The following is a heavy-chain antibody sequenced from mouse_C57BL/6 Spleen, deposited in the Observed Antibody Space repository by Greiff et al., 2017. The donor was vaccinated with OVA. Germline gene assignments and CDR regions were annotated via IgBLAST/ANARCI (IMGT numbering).Heavy chain of an antibody. D-gene: IGHD1-1*01. CDR1: GYTFTSYG. J-gene: IGHJ1*03. V-gene: IGHV1-81*01. CDR2: IYPRSGNT. CDR3: ASGGFITTVGEPGV. Sequence: VQLVESGAELARPGASVKLSCKASGYTFTSYGISWVKQRTGQGLEWIGEIYPRSGNTYYNEKFKGKATLTADKSSSTAYMELRSLTSEDSAVYFCASGGFITTVGEPGVWGTGTTVTVSS.